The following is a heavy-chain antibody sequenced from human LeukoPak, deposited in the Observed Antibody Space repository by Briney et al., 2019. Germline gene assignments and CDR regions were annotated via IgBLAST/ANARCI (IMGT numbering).Heavy chain of an antibody. V-gene: IGHV1-46*01. J-gene: IGHJ4*02. CDR2: INPSGGST. D-gene: IGHD6-13*01. Sequence: ASVKVSCKASGYTFTSYYMHWVRQAPGQGLEWMGIINPSGGSTSYAQKFQGRVTMTRDMSTSTVYMELSSLRSEDTAVYYCARDWGGGGIAAAGYFDYWGQGTLVTVSS. CDR1: GYTFTSYY. CDR3: ARDWGGGGIAAAGYFDY.